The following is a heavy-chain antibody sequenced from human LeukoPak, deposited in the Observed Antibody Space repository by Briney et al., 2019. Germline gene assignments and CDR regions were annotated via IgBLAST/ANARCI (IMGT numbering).Heavy chain of an antibody. CDR1: GYTFANSW. J-gene: IGHJ3*01. CDR3: VRLGLAVADLYDAFDA. Sequence: GESLKISCEASGYTFANSWIGWVRQMPEKGLEYMGIIYPRNYDTRYSPSFEGQVTITADRSINTAYLQWRSLRASDTVMYYCVRLGLAVADLYDAFDAWGKGTAVVVS. CDR2: IYPRNYDT. V-gene: IGHV5-51*01. D-gene: IGHD6-19*01.